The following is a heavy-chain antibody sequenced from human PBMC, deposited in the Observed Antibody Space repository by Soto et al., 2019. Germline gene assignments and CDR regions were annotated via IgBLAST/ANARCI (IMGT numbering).Heavy chain of an antibody. CDR2: IIHDGSDK. J-gene: IGHJ4*02. V-gene: IGHV3-30-3*01. CDR3: ARDGSSGWLDY. CDR1: GFTFPAYT. Sequence: GGSLRLSCGASGFTFPAYTLRWVRRAPGKGLEWVALIIHDGSDKYYADSVKGRFTISRDNSKNTLFLQMNSLRPEDTAVYFCARDGSSGWLDYWGQGSLVTVSS. D-gene: IGHD6-19*01.